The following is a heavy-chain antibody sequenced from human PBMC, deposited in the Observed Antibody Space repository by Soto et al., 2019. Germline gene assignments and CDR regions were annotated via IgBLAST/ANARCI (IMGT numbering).Heavy chain of an antibody. Sequence: SETLSLTCGVSGGSFSGHYWSWIRQPPGKGLEWIGEIIPTGTTTYNPSLKSRLSISLDTSNNQFSLNLTSVSAADTAVYYCAGGGVTLAWNYYYYGMDVWGQGTTVTVS. J-gene: IGHJ6*02. D-gene: IGHD3-10*01. CDR3: AGGGVTLAWNYYYYGMDV. CDR2: IIPTGTT. CDR1: GGSFSGHY. V-gene: IGHV4-34*01.